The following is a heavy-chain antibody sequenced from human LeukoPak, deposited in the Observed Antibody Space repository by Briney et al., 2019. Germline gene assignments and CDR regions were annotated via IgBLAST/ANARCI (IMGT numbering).Heavy chain of an antibody. CDR3: AKDSRDSSFDY. CDR2: IWYDGSSK. V-gene: IGHV3-33*06. J-gene: IGHJ4*02. Sequence: PGGSLRLSCAASGFIFSSYGMHWVRQAPGKGLEWVAVIWYDGSSKYYADSVKGRFTISRDNSKNTLYLQMNSLRAEDTAVYYCAKDSRDSSFDYWGQGTLVTVSS. D-gene: IGHD3-22*01. CDR1: GFIFSSYG.